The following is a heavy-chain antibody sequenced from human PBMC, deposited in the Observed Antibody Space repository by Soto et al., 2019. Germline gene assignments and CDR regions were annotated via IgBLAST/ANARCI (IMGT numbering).Heavy chain of an antibody. D-gene: IGHD3-3*01. CDR2: INGDGDNI. CDR3: ARRQLRFFTSGYMDV. V-gene: IGHV3-74*01. Sequence: EVQLVESGGGLVQPGGSLRLSCATSGFTFSSYWMHWVRQGPGKGLEWVARINGDGDNITSADSVQGRFTISRDNAINTLYLQMNSLRVEDTAVYYCARRQLRFFTSGYMDVWGKGTTVIVSS. J-gene: IGHJ6*03. CDR1: GFTFSSYW.